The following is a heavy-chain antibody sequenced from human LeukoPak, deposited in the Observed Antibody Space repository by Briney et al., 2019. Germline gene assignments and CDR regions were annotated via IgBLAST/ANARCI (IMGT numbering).Heavy chain of an antibody. D-gene: IGHD2-2*01. V-gene: IGHV4-34*01. CDR2: INHCGSN. CDR3: ARGRRLVYCSSTSCYVRFDY. CDR1: GGSFSGYY. Sequence: SETLSLTCAVYGGSFSGYYWSWIRQPPGKGLAWIGEINHCGSNNYNPSLKRRVTISVDTSKNQFSLKLSSVTAADSAVYYCARGRRLVYCSSTSCYVRFDYWGQGTLVTVSS. J-gene: IGHJ4*02.